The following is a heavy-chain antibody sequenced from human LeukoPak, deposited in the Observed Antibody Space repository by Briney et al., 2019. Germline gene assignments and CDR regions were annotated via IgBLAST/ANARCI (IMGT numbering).Heavy chain of an antibody. Sequence: RSGGSLRLSCAASGFTFSSYSMNWVRQAPGKGLEWVSYISSSGSTVYYADSVKGRFTISRDNAKNSLYLQMNSPRAEDTAVYYCARIFSGFMDYYYMDVWGKGTTVTVSS. V-gene: IGHV3-48*04. CDR3: ARIFSGFMDYYYMDV. J-gene: IGHJ6*03. D-gene: IGHD3-10*02. CDR1: GFTFSSYS. CDR2: ISSSGSTV.